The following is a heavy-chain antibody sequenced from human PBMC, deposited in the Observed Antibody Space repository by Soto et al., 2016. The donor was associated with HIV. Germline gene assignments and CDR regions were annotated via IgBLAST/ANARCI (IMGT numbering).Heavy chain of an antibody. CDR2: ISAYNGNT. CDR1: GYTFTGYY. V-gene: IGHV1-18*04. CDR3: ASGSGNYYDSSGYYSHFDY. D-gene: IGHD3-22*01. Sequence: QVQLVQSGAEVKKPGASVKVSCKASGYTFTGYYMHWVRQAPGQGLEWMGWISAYNGNTNYAQKFQGRVSMTTDTSTSTAYLELRSLRSDDTAVYYCASGSGNYYDSSGYYSHFDYWGQGTLVTVSS. J-gene: IGHJ4*02.